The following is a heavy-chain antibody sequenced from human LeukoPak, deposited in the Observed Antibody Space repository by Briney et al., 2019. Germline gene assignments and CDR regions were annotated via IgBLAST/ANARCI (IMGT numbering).Heavy chain of an antibody. D-gene: IGHD6-13*01. CDR2: IIPILGIA. V-gene: IGHV1-69*04. J-gene: IGHJ4*02. Sequence: SVKVSCKASGGTFSSYAISWVRQAPGQGLEWMGRIIPILGIANYAQKFQGRVTITADKSTSTAYMELSSLRAEDTAVYYCAKARVIRSSSWSDYWGQGTLVTVSS. CDR1: GGTFSSYA. CDR3: AKARVIRSSSWSDY.